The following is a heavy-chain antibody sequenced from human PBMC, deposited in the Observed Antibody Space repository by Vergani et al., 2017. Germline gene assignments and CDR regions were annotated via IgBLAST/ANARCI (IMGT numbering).Heavy chain of an antibody. J-gene: IGHJ5*02. Sequence: QVQLQESGPGLVKPSETLSLTCTVSGGSISSYYWSWIRQPPGKGLEWIGYIYYSGSPNYNPSLKSRVTISVDTSKNQFSLKLSSVTAADTAVYYCAIAWVYTDPIYSPTPNWFDPWGQGTLVTVSS. D-gene: IGHD3-16*01. CDR3: AIAWVYTDPIYSPTPNWFDP. V-gene: IGHV4-59*01. CDR1: GGSISSYY. CDR2: IYYSGSP.